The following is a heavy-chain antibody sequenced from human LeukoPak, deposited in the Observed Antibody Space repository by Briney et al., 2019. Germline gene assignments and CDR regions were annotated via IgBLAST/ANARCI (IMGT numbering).Heavy chain of an antibody. V-gene: IGHV3-7*01. D-gene: IGHD3-10*01. CDR3: ARAHLVRGKNTSWGGFDY. CDR1: GFTFGNYW. CDR2: IKQDGSEI. J-gene: IGHJ4*02. Sequence: GGSLRLSCAASGFTFGNYWMSWVRQAPGKGLEWVANIKQDGSEIYYVDSVKGRFTISRDNAKNSLYLQMNSLRAEDTAVYYCARAHLVRGKNTSWGGFDYWGQGTLVTVSS.